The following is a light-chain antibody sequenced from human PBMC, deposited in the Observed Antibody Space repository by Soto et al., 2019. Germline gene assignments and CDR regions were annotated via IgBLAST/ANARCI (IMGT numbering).Light chain of an antibody. V-gene: IGLV1-40*01. Sequence: QSVLTQPPSVSGAPGQRVTISCTGSSSNIGAGYDVHWYQQHPGTAPKVLIYGNSNRPAGVPDRFSGSKSGTSASLAITGLQAEDEADYYCQSYDSSLSGSVVFGGGTKVTVL. J-gene: IGLJ2*01. CDR3: QSYDSSLSGSVV. CDR2: GNS. CDR1: SSNIGAGYD.